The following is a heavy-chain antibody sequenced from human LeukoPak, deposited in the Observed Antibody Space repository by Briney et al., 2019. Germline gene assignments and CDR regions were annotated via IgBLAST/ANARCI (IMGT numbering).Heavy chain of an antibody. CDR1: GYTFTSYA. J-gene: IGHJ6*02. CDR3: ARRYGYSSSWYRDYDYYYGMDV. V-gene: IGHV1-3*01. CDR2: INAGNGNT. Sequence: ASVKVSCKASGYTFTSYAMHWVRQAPGQRLEWMGWINAGNGNTKYSQKFQGRVTITADESTSTAYMELSSLRSEDTAVYYCARRYGYSSSWYRDYDYYYGMDVWGQGTTVTVSS. D-gene: IGHD6-13*01.